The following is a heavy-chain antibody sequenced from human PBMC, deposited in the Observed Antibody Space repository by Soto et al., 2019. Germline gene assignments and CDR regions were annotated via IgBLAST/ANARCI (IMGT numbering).Heavy chain of an antibody. J-gene: IGHJ4*02. Sequence: GGSLRLSCAASGFTVSRNYVSWVRQAPGKGLAWVSLSYSGGTTDYADSVKGRFTISRDNAKNSLYLQMNSLRAEDTAVYYCAREASSGWTRSYYFDYWGQGTLVTVSS. CDR1: GFTVSRNY. CDR3: AREASSGWTRSYYFDY. D-gene: IGHD6-19*01. V-gene: IGHV3-53*01. CDR2: SYSGGTT.